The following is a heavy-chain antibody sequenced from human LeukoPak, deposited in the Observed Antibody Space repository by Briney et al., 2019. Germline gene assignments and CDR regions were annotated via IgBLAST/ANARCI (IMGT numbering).Heavy chain of an antibody. J-gene: IGHJ6*02. V-gene: IGHV1-18*01. D-gene: IGHD6-19*01. CDR2: IGAYNGNT. CDR1: GYTFTSYG. Sequence: ASVKVSCKASGYTFTSYGISWVRQAPGQGLEWMGWIGAYNGNTNYAQKLQGRVTMTTDTSTSTAYMELRSLRSDDTAVYYCARDGYSSGWIDYYYYGMDVWGQGTTVTVSS. CDR3: ARDGYSSGWIDYYYYGMDV.